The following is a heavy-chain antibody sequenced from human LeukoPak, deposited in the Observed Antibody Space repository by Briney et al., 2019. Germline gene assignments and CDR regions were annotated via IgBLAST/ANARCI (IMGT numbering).Heavy chain of an antibody. D-gene: IGHD3-9*01. CDR3: ARVGLRYFDWPRFTAIPEVGNWFDP. J-gene: IGHJ5*02. CDR2: INTNTGKS. CDR1: GYTFTSYT. V-gene: IGHV7-4-1*02. Sequence: GASVKVSCKASGYTFTSYTMNWVRQAPGQGLEWVGWINTNTGKSTYAQGFTGRFVFPLDTSVSTTYLQINSLKAEDTAVYYCARVGLRYFDWPRFTAIPEVGNWFDPWGQGTLVTVSS.